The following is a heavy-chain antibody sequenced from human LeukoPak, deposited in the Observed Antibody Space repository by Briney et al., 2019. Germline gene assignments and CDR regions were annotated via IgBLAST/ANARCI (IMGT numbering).Heavy chain of an antibody. D-gene: IGHD3-10*01. V-gene: IGHV4-39*07. Sequence: SETLSLTCTVSGGSISSSNYYWGWIRQPPGKGLEWIGSIYYSGSTYYTPSLKSRVTISVDTSKNQFSLELSSVTAADTAVYYCARDTITIVRGDPGYWGQGTLVTVSS. CDR3: ARDTITIVRGDPGY. CDR2: IYYSGST. J-gene: IGHJ4*02. CDR1: GGSISSSNYY.